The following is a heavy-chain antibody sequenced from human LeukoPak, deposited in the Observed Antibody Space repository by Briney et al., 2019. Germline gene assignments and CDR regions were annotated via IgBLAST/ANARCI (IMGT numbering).Heavy chain of an antibody. V-gene: IGHV3-9*01. CDR3: ARALSQWDNTIDC. CDR2: ISWNSGSI. J-gene: IGHJ4*02. D-gene: IGHD1-26*01. Sequence: GGSLRLSCAASGFTFDDYAMHWVRQAPGKGLEWVSGISWNSGSIGYADSVKGRFTISRDNAKNSLYLQMNSLRADDTAVYYCARALSQWDNTIDCWGQGTLVTVSS. CDR1: GFTFDDYA.